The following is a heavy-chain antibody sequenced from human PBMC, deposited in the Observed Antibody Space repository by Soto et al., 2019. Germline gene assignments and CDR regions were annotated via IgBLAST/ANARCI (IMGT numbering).Heavy chain of an antibody. J-gene: IGHJ4*02. D-gene: IGHD3-3*01. CDR1: GGSFSCYY. V-gene: IGHV4-34*01. CDR3: ARGPYYDFWSGPDY. CDR2: INHSGST. Sequence: PSETLSLTCAVYGGSFSCYYWSWIRQPPGKGLEWIGEINHSGSTNYNPSLKSRVTISVDTSKNQFSLKLSSVTAADTAVYYCARGPYYDFWSGPDYWGQGTLVTVSS.